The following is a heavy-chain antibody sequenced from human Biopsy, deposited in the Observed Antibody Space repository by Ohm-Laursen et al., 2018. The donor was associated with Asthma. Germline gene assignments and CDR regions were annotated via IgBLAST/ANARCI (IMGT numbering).Heavy chain of an antibody. CDR3: VRDGTDDAFDI. J-gene: IGHJ3*02. V-gene: IGHV3-30*01. CDR2: ISKDASTQ. D-gene: IGHD1-1*01. Sequence: SLRLSCTASGFSFSNFAIHWVRQAPGKGLEWVGVISKDASTQDYADSVKGRFTMARDNSKNTLDLLMNSLREEDTAVYYCVRDGTDDAFDIWGQGTVVSVSS. CDR1: GFSFSNFA.